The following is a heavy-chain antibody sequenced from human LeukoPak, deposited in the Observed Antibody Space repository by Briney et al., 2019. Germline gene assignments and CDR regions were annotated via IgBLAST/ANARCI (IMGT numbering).Heavy chain of an antibody. D-gene: IGHD3-3*01. CDR2: IKQDGSEK. V-gene: IGHV3-7*01. CDR3: ARPLYDFWSGEPHDY. CDR1: GFTFSSYW. Sequence: QTGGSLRLSCAASGFTFSSYWMSWVRQAPGKGLEWVTNIKQDGSEKHYVDSVKGRLTISRDNAKNSLYLQMNSLRAEDTAVYYCARPLYDFWSGEPHDYWGQGTLVTVSS. J-gene: IGHJ4*02.